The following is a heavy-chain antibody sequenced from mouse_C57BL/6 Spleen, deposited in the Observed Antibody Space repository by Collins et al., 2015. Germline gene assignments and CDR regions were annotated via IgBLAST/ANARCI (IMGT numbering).Heavy chain of an antibody. J-gene: IGHJ2*01. CDR1: GFSLTSYG. Sequence: QVQLKQSGPGLVQPSQSLSITCTVSGFSLTSYGVHWVRQSPGKGPEWLGVIWSGGSTDYNAAFISRLSISKDNSKSQVFFKMNSLQANDTAIYYCARTYGNYVFYYFDYWGQGTTLTVSS. D-gene: IGHD2-10*02. CDR2: IWSGGST. V-gene: IGHV2-2*02. CDR3: ARTYGNYVFYYFDY.